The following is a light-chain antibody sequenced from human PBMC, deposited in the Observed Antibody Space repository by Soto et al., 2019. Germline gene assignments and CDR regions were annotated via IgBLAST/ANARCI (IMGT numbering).Light chain of an antibody. CDR2: EVI. CDR1: SSDVGGYNY. CDR3: SSYTSSSTVI. J-gene: IGLJ2*01. V-gene: IGLV2-14*01. Sequence: QSVLTQPASVSGSPGQSITISCTGTSSDVGGYNYVSWYQQHPGKAPKLIIHEVINRPSGVSNRFSGSKSGNTASLTISGLQADDEADYYCSSYTSSSTVIFGGGTKLTVL.